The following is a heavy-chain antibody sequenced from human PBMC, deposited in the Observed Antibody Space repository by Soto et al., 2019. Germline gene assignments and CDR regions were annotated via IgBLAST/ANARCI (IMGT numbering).Heavy chain of an antibody. CDR1: GFSFRSYS. V-gene: IGHV3-21*01. D-gene: IGHD3-10*01. CDR2: ISSSSSYI. J-gene: IGHJ4*02. CDR3: ARVGTYYGSGSPYYSDY. Sequence: GGSLILSCAGSGFSFRSYSMNWVRQVPGKGLEWVSSISSSSSYINYADSMKGRFTISRDNAKNSLYLQMNSLRAEDTAVYYCARVGTYYGSGSPYYSDYWGQGTLVTVSS.